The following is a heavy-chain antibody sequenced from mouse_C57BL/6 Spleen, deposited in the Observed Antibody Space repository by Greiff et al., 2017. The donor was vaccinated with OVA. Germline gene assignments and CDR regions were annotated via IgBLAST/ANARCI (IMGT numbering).Heavy chain of an antibody. CDR2: ISSGSSTI. CDR1: GFTFSDYG. V-gene: IGHV5-17*01. CDR3: ARRLTGEAMDY. J-gene: IGHJ4*01. D-gene: IGHD4-1*01. Sequence: EVQLQESGGGLVKPGGSLKLSCAASGFTFSDYGMHWVRQAPEKGLEWVAYISSGSSTIYYADTVKGRFTISRDNAKNTLFLQMTSLRSEDTAMYYCARRLTGEAMDYWGQGTSVTVSS.